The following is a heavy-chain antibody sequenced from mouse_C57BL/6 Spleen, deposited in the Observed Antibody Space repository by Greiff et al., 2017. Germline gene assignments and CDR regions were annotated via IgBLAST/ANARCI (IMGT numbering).Heavy chain of an antibody. V-gene: IGHV1-82*01. Sequence: QVQLQQSGPELVKPGASVKISCKASGYAFSSSWMNWVKQRPGKGLEWIGRIYPGDGDTNYNGKFKGKATLTADKSSSTAYMQLSSLTSEDSAVYFCARGLIYYDYDVDYFDYWGQGTTRTVSS. CDR1: GYAFSSSW. CDR3: ARGLIYYDYDVDYFDY. CDR2: IYPGDGDT. D-gene: IGHD2-4*01. J-gene: IGHJ2*01.